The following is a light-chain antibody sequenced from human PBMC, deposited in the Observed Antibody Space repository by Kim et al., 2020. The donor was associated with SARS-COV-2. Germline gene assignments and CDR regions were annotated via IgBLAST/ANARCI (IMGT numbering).Light chain of an antibody. V-gene: IGKV1-39*01. Sequence: ASVEDRVTITSRASQDISSYLNWYQQKPGKAPKLLIYTASSLQSGVPSRFTGSGSETDFTRTISSLQPEDFATYYCQQTYSASRTCGQGTKVDIK. J-gene: IGKJ1*01. CDR2: TAS. CDR3: QQTYSASRT. CDR1: QDISSY.